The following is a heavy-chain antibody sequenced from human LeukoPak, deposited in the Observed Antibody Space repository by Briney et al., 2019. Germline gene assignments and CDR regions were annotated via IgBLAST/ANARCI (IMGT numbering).Heavy chain of an antibody. CDR3: ARGHYDVLAASYKWTPDY. CDR2: ITSGGDYI. CDR1: GFTFNTFN. Sequence: PGGSLRLSCAASGFTFNTFNMNWVRQAPGKGLEWVSSITSGGDYIYYADSVKGRFTTSRDNAKNSPSLQLNSLRVEDTAVYYCARGHYDVLAASYKWTPDYWGQGTTVTVSS. D-gene: IGHD3-9*01. J-gene: IGHJ4*03. V-gene: IGHV3-21*01.